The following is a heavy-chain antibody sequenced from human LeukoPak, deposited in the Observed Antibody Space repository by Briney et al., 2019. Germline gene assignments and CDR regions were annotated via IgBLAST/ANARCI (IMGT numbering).Heavy chain of an antibody. CDR1: GVSISSYY. D-gene: IGHD2-2*01. V-gene: IGHV4-4*07. J-gene: IGHJ5*02. CDR2: IYTSGST. CDR3: ARSKNYCSSTSCYGLGWFDP. Sequence: SETLSLTCTASGVSISSYYWSWIRQPAGKGLEWIGRIYTSGSTNYNPSLKSRVTMSVDTSKNQFSLKLSSVTAADTAVYYCARSKNYCSSTSCYGLGWFDPWGQGTLVTVSS.